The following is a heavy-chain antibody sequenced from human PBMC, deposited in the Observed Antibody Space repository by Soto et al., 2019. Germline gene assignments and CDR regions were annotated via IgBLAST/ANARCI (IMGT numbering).Heavy chain of an antibody. Sequence: PGGSLRLSCAASGFTFSTYAMSWVRQAPGKGLEWVSTIGGSGGTTYYADSVKGRFTISRDNSKNTLYLHMSRLRVEDTAVYYCAKPGSSSWYNSWGQGTRVTVSS. CDR1: GFTFSTYA. CDR3: AKPGSSSWYNS. V-gene: IGHV3-23*01. CDR2: IGGSGGTT. J-gene: IGHJ5*01. D-gene: IGHD6-13*01.